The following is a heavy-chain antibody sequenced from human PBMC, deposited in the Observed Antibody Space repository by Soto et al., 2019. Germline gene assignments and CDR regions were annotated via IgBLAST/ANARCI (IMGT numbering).Heavy chain of an antibody. D-gene: IGHD2-15*01. CDR3: ARVIIVVVVAATYGMDV. CDR1: GGSVSSGSYY. CDR2: IYYSGST. V-gene: IGHV4-61*01. J-gene: IGHJ6*02. Sequence: QVQLQESGPGLVKPSETLSLTCTVSGGSVSSGSYYWSWIRQPPGKGLEWLGYIYYSGSTNYNPSHNSRVLISVDTSKHQVSLKRSSVTAADTAVYYCARVIIVVVVAATYGMDVWGQGTTVTVSS.